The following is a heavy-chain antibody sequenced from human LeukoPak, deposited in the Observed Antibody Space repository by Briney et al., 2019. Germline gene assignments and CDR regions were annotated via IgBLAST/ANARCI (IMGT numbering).Heavy chain of an antibody. CDR3: ARDQEGFDY. CDR1: GYTFTNNY. CDR2: IYPRDGST. V-gene: IGHV1-46*01. J-gene: IGHJ4*02. Sequence: ASVTVSCTASGYTFTNNYLHWVRQAPGQGLEWMGMIYPRDGSTSYAQNFQGRVTVTRDTSTTTVHMELRGLRSEDTAVYYCARDQEGFDYWGQGTVVTVSS.